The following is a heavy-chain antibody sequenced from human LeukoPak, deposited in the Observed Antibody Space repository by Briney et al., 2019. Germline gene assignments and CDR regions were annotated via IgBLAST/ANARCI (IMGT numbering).Heavy chain of an antibody. D-gene: IGHD3-22*01. CDR3: ASGDNTYDSSGYYYENLDY. CDR2: IYTSGSN. CDR1: GGSISSYY. V-gene: IGHV4-4*07. J-gene: IGHJ4*02. Sequence: PSETLSLTCTVSGGSISSYYWSWIRQPAGKGLEWIGRIYTSGSNNYNPPLNSRVTMSVDTSKRQFSLKLGSVTAADTAVYYCASGDNTYDSSGYYYENLDYWGQGTLVTVSS.